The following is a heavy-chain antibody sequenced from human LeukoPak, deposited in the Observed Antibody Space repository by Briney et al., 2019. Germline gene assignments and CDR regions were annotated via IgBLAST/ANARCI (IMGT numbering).Heavy chain of an antibody. J-gene: IGHJ3*01. CDR2: NRDKPNSYTT. V-gene: IGHV3-72*01. CDR3: AKELLNADAFDV. CDR1: IFTLSAHY. Sequence: GGSLRLFCKTSIFTLSAHYREGVPDARGGGREARRRNRDKPNSYTTEYAASVKGRFTISRDESRNSLYLQMDNLEIDDTAVYHCAKELLNADAFDVWGQGTMVTVSS. D-gene: IGHD2-21*01.